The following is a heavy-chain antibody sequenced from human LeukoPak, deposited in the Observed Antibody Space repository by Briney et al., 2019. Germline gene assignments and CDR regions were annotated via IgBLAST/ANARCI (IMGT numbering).Heavy chain of an antibody. CDR3: ARGYYDSSGYYNDAFDI. Sequence: GASVKVSCKASGYTFTGYYMHWVRQAPGQGLEWMGWINPNSGGTNYAQKLQGRVTMTRDTSISTAYMELSRLRSDDTAVYYCARGYYDSSGYYNDAFDIWGQGTMVTVSS. V-gene: IGHV1-2*02. CDR2: INPNSGGT. D-gene: IGHD3-22*01. CDR1: GYTFTGYY. J-gene: IGHJ3*02.